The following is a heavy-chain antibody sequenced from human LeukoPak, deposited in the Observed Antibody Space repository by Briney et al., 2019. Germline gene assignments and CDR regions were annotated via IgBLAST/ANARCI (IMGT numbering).Heavy chain of an antibody. V-gene: IGHV4-34*01. CDR2: INHSGST. Sequence: PSETLSLTCAVYDGSFSGYYWSWIRQPPGKGLEWIGEINHSGSTNYNPSLKSRVTISVDTSKNQFSLKLGSVTAADTAVYYCARGRTVTPPGYFDYWGQGTLVTVSS. CDR1: DGSFSGYY. CDR3: ARGRTVTPPGYFDY. D-gene: IGHD4-17*01. J-gene: IGHJ4*02.